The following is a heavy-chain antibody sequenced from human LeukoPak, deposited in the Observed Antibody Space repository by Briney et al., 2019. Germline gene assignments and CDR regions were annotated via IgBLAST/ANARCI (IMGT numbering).Heavy chain of an antibody. CDR1: GGTFSSYA. Sequence: PKASVKVSCKASGGTFSSYAISWVRQAPGQGLERMGGIIPIFGTANYAQKFQGRVTITADESTSTAYMELSSLRSEDTAVYYCARAPYSGYDKGFDYWGQGTLVTVSS. CDR3: ARAPYSGYDKGFDY. CDR2: IIPIFGTA. J-gene: IGHJ4*02. V-gene: IGHV1-69*13. D-gene: IGHD5-12*01.